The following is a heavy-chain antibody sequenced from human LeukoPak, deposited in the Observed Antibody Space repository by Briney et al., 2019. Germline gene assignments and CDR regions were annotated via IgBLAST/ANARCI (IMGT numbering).Heavy chain of an antibody. CDR2: ISGSGGST. V-gene: IGHV3-23*01. J-gene: IGHJ3*02. CDR3: AKNRRYNYGGDAFDI. Sequence: GGSLRLSCAVSGFTFSSYAMSWVRQAPGKGLEWVTAISGSGGSTYYADSVKGRFTISRDNSKNTLYLQMNSLRAEDTAVYYCAKNRRYNYGGDAFDIWGQGTMVTVSS. CDR1: GFTFSSYA. D-gene: IGHD5-18*01.